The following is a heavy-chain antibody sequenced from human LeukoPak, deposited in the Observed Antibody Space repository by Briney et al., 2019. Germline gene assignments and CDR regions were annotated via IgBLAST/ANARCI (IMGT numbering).Heavy chain of an antibody. CDR2: IFYSGST. J-gene: IGHJ4*02. D-gene: IGHD5-12*01. Sequence: PSETLSLTCTVSGGSISTSSYYWGWVRQPPGKGLEWIGNIFYSGSTYYSPSLKSRVTISVDTSKNQFSLKLSSVTAADTAVYYCARDRGDGYDYFWDYWGQGTLVTVSS. V-gene: IGHV4-39*07. CDR3: ARDRGDGYDYFWDY. CDR1: GGSISTSSYY.